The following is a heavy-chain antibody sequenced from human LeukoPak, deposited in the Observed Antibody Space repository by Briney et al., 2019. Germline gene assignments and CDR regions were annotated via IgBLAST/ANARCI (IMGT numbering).Heavy chain of an antibody. CDR1: GGSISSSSYY. V-gene: IGHV4-39*01. CDR3: ARHPYYGSGSAQYYYYYYMDV. CDR2: IYYSGST. D-gene: IGHD3-10*01. J-gene: IGHJ6*03. Sequence: PSETLSLTCTVSGGSISSSSYYWGWIRQPPGKGLEWIGSIYYSGSTYYNPSLKSRVTISVDTSKNQFSLKLSSMTAADTAVYYCARHPYYGSGSAQYYYYYYMDVWGKGTTVTVSS.